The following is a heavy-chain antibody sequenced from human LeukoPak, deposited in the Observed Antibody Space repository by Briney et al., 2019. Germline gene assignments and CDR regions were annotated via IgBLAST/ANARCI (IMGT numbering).Heavy chain of an antibody. CDR1: GFTFGSYA. V-gene: IGHV3-23*01. Sequence: PGGSLRLSCAASGFTFGSYAMSWVRQAPGKGLEWVSAISGSGGSTYYADSVKGRFTISRDNSKNTLYLQMNSLGAEDTAVYYCAKGNYGIYYYGMDVWGQGTTVTVSS. J-gene: IGHJ6*02. CDR3: AKGNYGIYYYGMDV. CDR2: ISGSGGST. D-gene: IGHD3-16*01.